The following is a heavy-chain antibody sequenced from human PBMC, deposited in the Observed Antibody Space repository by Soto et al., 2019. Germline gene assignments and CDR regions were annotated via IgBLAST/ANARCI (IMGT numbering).Heavy chain of an antibody. J-gene: IGHJ4*02. Sequence: PGGSLRLSCAASGFTFSSYAMSWVRQAPGKGLEWVSAISGSVVRTYYADSVKGRFTISRDNAKNTLYLQMNSLRAEDTAVYYCVRTSLVVAAATREDYWGQGTLVTVSS. CDR1: GFTFSSYA. CDR2: ISGSVVRT. V-gene: IGHV3-23*01. CDR3: VRTSLVVAAATREDY. D-gene: IGHD2-15*01.